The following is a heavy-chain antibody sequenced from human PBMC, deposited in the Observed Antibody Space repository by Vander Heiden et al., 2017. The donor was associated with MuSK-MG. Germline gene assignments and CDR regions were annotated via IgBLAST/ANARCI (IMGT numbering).Heavy chain of an antibody. V-gene: IGHV1-69*01. Sequence: QVQLVQSGAEVKKPGSSVKVSCKASGGTFSSYAISWVRQAPGQGLEWMGGIIPIFGTANYAKKFQGRVTITADESTSTAYMELSSLRSEETAVYYCASATTVKPGYYYYYYMDVWGKGTTVTVSS. CDR1: GGTFSSYA. CDR3: ASATTVKPGYYYYYYMDV. J-gene: IGHJ6*03. D-gene: IGHD4-4*01. CDR2: IIPIFGTA.